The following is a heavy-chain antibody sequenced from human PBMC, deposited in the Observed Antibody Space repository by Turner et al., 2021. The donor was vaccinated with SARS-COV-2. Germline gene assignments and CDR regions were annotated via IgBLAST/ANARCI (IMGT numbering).Heavy chain of an antibody. Sequence: QVQLVESGGGVVQPGRSLRLSCAASGFTFSSYGMHWVRQAPGKGLEWVAVISYDGSNKYYADSVKGRFTISRDNSKNTLYLQMNSLRAEVTAVYYCAKAETYSSGWSGGRSYYYYYMDVWGKGTTVTVSS. CDR1: GFTFSSYG. V-gene: IGHV3-30*18. J-gene: IGHJ6*03. CDR2: ISYDGSNK. CDR3: AKAETYSSGWSGGRSYYYYYMDV. D-gene: IGHD6-19*01.